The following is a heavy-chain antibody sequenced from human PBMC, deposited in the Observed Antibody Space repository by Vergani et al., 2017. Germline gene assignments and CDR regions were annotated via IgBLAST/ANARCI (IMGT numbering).Heavy chain of an antibody. CDR3: TRDYYDSSGYYEGRYYYGMDV. CDR1: GFTFGDYA. D-gene: IGHD3-22*01. V-gene: IGHV3-49*05. Sequence: EVQLVESGGGLVKPGRSLRLSCTASGFTFGDYAMSWFRQAPGKGLEWVGFIRSKAYGGTTEYAASVKGRFTISRDDSKSIAYLQMNSLKTEDKAVYYCTRDYYDSSGYYEGRYYYGMDVWGQGTTVTVSS. J-gene: IGHJ6*02. CDR2: IRSKAYGGTT.